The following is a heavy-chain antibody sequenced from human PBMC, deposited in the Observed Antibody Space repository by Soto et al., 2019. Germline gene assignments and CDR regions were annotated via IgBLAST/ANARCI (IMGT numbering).Heavy chain of an antibody. J-gene: IGHJ4*02. CDR1: GGSFSGYY. Sequence: QVQLQQWGAGLLKPSETLSLTCALYGGSFSGYYWSWIRQPPGKGLEWIGEINHSGSTNSNPSLKSRVTISVDTSKNQFSLKLSYVTAADTAVYYCARGALRGGYDFWSGYHGYFDYWGQGTLVTVSS. V-gene: IGHV4-34*01. CDR3: ARGALRGGYDFWSGYHGYFDY. D-gene: IGHD3-3*01. CDR2: INHSGST.